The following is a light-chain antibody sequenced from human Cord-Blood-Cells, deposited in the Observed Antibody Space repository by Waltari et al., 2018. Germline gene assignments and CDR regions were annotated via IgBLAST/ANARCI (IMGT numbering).Light chain of an antibody. CDR1: SRDVGSYNL. J-gene: IGLJ3*02. CDR2: EGS. CDR3: CSYAGSSTWV. Sequence: QSALTQPASVSGSPGQSITISCTGTSRDVGSYNLVSWYQQHPGKDPNLMIYEGSKRPSGVSNRFSGSKSGNTASLTISGLQDEDEADYYCCSYAGSSTWVFGGGTKLTVL. V-gene: IGLV2-23*01.